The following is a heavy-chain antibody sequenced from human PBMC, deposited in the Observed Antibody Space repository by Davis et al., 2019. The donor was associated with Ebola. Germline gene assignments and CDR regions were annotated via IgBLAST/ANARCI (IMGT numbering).Heavy chain of an antibody. CDR1: GVSFTSYY. Sequence: SETLSLTCAVSGVSFTSYYWSWIRQTPGKGLEWIGEINHSGTSTYNPSLKSRITISIDASKSQFSLELGSVTAADTAVYYCTSRDGNFDFDYWGQGTLVTVSS. CDR3: TSRDGNFDFDY. D-gene: IGHD5-24*01. CDR2: INHSGTS. J-gene: IGHJ4*02. V-gene: IGHV4-34*01.